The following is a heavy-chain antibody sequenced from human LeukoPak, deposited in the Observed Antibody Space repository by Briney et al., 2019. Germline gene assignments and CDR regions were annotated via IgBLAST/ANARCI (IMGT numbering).Heavy chain of an antibody. D-gene: IGHD6-13*01. CDR3: ARDSVAAAGLSFDC. V-gene: IGHV1-2*02. Sequence: GASVKVSCKASGYTFTGYYMHWVRQAPGQGLEWMGWINPNSGGTNYAQKFQGRVTMTRDTSISTAYMELSRLRSDDTAVYYCARDSVAAAGLSFDCWGQGTLVTVFS. J-gene: IGHJ4*02. CDR2: INPNSGGT. CDR1: GYTFTGYY.